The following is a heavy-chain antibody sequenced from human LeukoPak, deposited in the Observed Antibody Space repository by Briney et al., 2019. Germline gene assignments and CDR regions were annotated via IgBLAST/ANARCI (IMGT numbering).Heavy chain of an antibody. CDR1: GYSFTSYR. J-gene: IGHJ4*02. Sequence: GASLKIPCKGSGYSFTSYRIGWVRQLPGKGLEWMGIIYPGDSDTRYSPSFQGQVTISADKSISTAYLQWSSLKASDTAMYYCARVGGYYDSSGEFDYWGQGTLVTVSS. CDR2: IYPGDSDT. CDR3: ARVGGYYDSSGEFDY. V-gene: IGHV5-51*01. D-gene: IGHD3-22*01.